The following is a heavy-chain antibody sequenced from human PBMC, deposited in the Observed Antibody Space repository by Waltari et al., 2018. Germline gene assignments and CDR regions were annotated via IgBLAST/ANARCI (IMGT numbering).Heavy chain of an antibody. CDR1: GFTFSSYA. CDR2: ISYDGSNK. D-gene: IGHD3-10*01. Sequence: QVQLVESGGGVVQPGRSLRLSCAASGFTFSSYAMHWVRPAPGKGLEWVAVISYDGSNKYYADSVKGRFTISRDNSKNTLYLQMNSLRAEDTAVYYCASLVTMVQGAPDAFDIWGQGTMVTVSS. CDR3: ASLVTMVQGAPDAFDI. V-gene: IGHV3-30-3*01. J-gene: IGHJ3*02.